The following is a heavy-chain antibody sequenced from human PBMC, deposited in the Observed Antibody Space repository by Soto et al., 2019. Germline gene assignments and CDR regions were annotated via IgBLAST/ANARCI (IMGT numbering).Heavy chain of an antibody. V-gene: IGHV4-59*11. CDR3: ARADPDASVGY. D-gene: IGHD3-16*01. Sequence: PSETLSLTFTVSGGSMSSHYWTWLRQHPGKGLEWIVYISYSWTTYYNPSLKSRVTISADTSLNQFSLKLSSVIAADTAVYYCARADPDASVGYWGQGALVTVS. J-gene: IGHJ4*02. CDR1: GGSMSSHY. CDR2: ISYSWTT.